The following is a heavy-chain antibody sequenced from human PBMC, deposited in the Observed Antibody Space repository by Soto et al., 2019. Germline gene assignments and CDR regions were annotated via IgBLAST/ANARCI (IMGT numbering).Heavy chain of an antibody. D-gene: IGHD3-9*01. CDR2: TYYRSKWYN. V-gene: IGHV6-1*01. Sequence: SQTLSLTCAISGDRVSSNSAAWNWIRQSPSRGLEWLGRTYYRSKWYNDYAISVKSRITINPDTSKNQFSLHLNSVTPEDTAVYYCARDPGYALSTFDYWGQGTLVTVSS. CDR3: ARDPGYALSTFDY. CDR1: GDRVSSNSAA. J-gene: IGHJ4*02.